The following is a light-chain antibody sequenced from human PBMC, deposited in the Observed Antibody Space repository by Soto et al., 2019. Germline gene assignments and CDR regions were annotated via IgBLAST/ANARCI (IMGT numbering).Light chain of an antibody. CDR3: QQDSSWPLT. CDR2: GAS. CDR1: QDIRSS. J-gene: IGKJ4*01. V-gene: IGKV3-15*01. Sequence: EIVMAHSPATLSVSPWEVVTLSCRASQDIRSSLAWYQQKPGQAPRLLIYGASIRATGVPATFSGSGSGTEFTLSTSSLQSEHLGVYYCQQDSSWPLTFGGGTKVDIK.